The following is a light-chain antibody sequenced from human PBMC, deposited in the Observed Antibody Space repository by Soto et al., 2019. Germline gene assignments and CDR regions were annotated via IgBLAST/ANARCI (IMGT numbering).Light chain of an antibody. CDR3: LQYNSYPYT. V-gene: IGKV1-17*01. CDR2: AAS. Sequence: DIQMTQSPSSLSASVGDRVTITCRASQGIRDDLAWFQQKSGKAPKRLIYAASSLQSGVPSRFSGSGSGTEFTLTISSLQPEDFPTYYCLQYNSYPYTFGQGTKLDIK. J-gene: IGKJ2*01. CDR1: QGIRDD.